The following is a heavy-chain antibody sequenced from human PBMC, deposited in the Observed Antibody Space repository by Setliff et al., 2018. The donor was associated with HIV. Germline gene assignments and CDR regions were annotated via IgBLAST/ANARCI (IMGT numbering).Heavy chain of an antibody. Sequence: SETLSLTCVVSTYSISSGFYWAWIRQPPGKGLEWIGSIYHSGSTYYNPSLQSRVTISIDTSKDQFSLKLTSVTAADTAMYFCARHDNFDSGGYYSLYYFDYWGQGTLVTVSS. CDR1: TYSISSGFY. J-gene: IGHJ4*02. CDR3: ARHDNFDSGGYYSLYYFDY. V-gene: IGHV4-38-2*01. CDR2: IYHSGST. D-gene: IGHD3-22*01.